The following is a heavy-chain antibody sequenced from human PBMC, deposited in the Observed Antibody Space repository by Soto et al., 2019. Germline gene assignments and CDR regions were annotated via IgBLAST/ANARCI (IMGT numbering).Heavy chain of an antibody. D-gene: IGHD2-15*01. CDR3: ARRDSGGFYRFFES. Sequence: QVQLVQSGTEVKKPGSSVKVSCKASGGGLSTNPISWVRQAPGQGLEWMGGTGSGTGPGNHAQKFQGRLTVTADKSTSTVYMELTNLSSEHTAVYYCARRDSGGFYRFFESWGQGTLDTVSS. CDR2: TGSGTGPG. J-gene: IGHJ4*02. CDR1: GGGLSTNP. V-gene: IGHV1-69*06.